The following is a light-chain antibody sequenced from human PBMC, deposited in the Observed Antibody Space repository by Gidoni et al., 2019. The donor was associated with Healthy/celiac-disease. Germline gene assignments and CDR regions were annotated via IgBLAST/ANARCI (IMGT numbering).Light chain of an antibody. CDR2: GNS. CDR3: QSYDSSLSGYV. Sequence: QSVLTQPPPVSGAPGQRVTISCTGSSSNIGAGYDVHWYQQLPGTAPKLLIYGNSNRPSGVPDRFSGSKSGTSASLAITGLQAEDEADYYCQSYDSSLSGYVFRTGTKITVL. CDR1: SSNIGAGYD. J-gene: IGLJ1*01. V-gene: IGLV1-40*01.